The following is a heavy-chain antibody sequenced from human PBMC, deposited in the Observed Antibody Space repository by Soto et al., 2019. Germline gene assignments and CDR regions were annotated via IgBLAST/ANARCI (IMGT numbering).Heavy chain of an antibody. J-gene: IGHJ2*01. D-gene: IGHD2-21*01. CDR2: IYYSGST. CDR3: ASSLHAYCGGDCYQNYWYFDL. CDR1: GGSISSGGYS. V-gene: IGHV4-31*03. Sequence: QVQLQESGPGLVKPSQTLSLTCTVSGGSISSGGYSWSWIRQHPGKGLEWIGDIYYSGSTYYNPSLKSRVTISVDTSKNQFSLKLSSVTAADTAVYYCASSLHAYCGGDCYQNYWYFDLWGRGTLVTVSS.